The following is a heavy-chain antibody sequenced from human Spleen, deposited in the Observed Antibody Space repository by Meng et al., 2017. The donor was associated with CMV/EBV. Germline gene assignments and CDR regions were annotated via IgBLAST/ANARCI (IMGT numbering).Heavy chain of an antibody. J-gene: IGHJ4*02. Sequence: GGSLRLSCAASGFTFSNYAMSWVRQAPGKGLEWVALISSDGSNKYYADSVKGRFTISRDNSKNTLYLQMNSLRPEDTATYYCARDWEFGDNWGQGTLVTVSS. D-gene: IGHD3-10*01. CDR3: ARDWEFGDN. V-gene: IGHV3-30*14. CDR2: ISSDGSNK. CDR1: GFTFSNYA.